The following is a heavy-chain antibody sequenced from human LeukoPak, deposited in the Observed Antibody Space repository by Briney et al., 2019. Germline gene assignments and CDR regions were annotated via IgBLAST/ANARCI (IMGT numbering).Heavy chain of an antibody. J-gene: IGHJ5*02. Sequence: GESLEISCKGSGYSITTYCIGWVRQMPGKGLEWMGMIHPGDFDTKYSPPFQGQVTISADRSITTAYLQWSSLKASDTAMYYCVLPVRSGMGNWFAPWGQGTLVTVSS. CDR2: IHPGDFDT. V-gene: IGHV5-51*01. CDR1: GYSITTYC. D-gene: IGHD3-10*01. CDR3: VLPVRSGMGNWFAP.